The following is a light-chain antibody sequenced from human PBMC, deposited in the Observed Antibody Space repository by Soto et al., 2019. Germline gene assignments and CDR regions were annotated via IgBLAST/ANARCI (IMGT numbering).Light chain of an antibody. J-gene: IGLJ1*01. CDR2: RNN. CDR1: SSNIGSDY. CDR3: AAWDDSLSGYV. V-gene: IGLV1-47*01. Sequence: QSVLTQPPSASGTPGQRVTISCSGSSSNIGSDYVYWYQQFPGTAPKLLIYRNNQRPSGAPDRFSGSKSGTSASLAISGLRSEDEADYYCAAWDDSLSGYVFGTGTQLTV.